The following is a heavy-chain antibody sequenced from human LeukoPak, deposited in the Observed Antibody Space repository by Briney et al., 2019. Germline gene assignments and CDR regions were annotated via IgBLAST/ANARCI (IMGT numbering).Heavy chain of an antibody. CDR3: ASYWSY. CDR2: ISSSGTTI. D-gene: IGHD2-15*01. Sequence: GGSLRPSCVASGFTFSSYEMNWVRQAPGKGPEWVSYISSSGTTIYYADSVKGRFTISRDNAKNSLYLQMNSLRAEDTAVYYCASYWSYWSQGTLVTVSS. J-gene: IGHJ4*02. CDR1: GFTFSSYE. V-gene: IGHV3-48*03.